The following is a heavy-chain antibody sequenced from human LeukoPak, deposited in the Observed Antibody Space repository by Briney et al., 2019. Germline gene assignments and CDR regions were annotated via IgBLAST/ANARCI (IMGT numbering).Heavy chain of an antibody. V-gene: IGHV4-4*07. CDR3: ARGGQATVVTM. J-gene: IGHJ4*02. D-gene: IGHD4-23*01. Sequence: SETLSLTCTVSGGSINSYYWSWIRQPAGKGLEWIGRIYSSGSTNYNPSLKSRVSMSVDTSKNQFSLKLTAVTAADTAVYYCARGGQATVVTMWGQGILVTVSS. CDR1: GGSINSYY. CDR2: IYSSGST.